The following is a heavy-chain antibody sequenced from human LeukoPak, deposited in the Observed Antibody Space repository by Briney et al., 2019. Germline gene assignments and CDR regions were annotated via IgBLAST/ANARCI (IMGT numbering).Heavy chain of an antibody. D-gene: IGHD3-22*01. CDR3: ARVEYYYDSSGYYVAAFDI. CDR2: IYHSGST. V-gene: IGHV4-4*02. CDR1: GGSISSSNW. Sequence: SETLSLICAVSGGSISSSNWWSWVRQPPGKGLEWIGEIYHSGSTNYNPSLKSRVTISVDKSKNQFSLKLSSVTAADTAVYYCARVEYYYDSSGYYVAAFDIWGQGTMVTVSS. J-gene: IGHJ3*02.